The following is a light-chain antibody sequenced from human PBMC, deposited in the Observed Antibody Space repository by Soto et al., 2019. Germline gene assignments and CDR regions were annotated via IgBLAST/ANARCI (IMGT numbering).Light chain of an antibody. CDR3: XSYTXSSTPSHV. Sequence: QSVLTQPASASWSPGQSITISCTGTSSDVGGYNYVSWYQQHPGKAHKLMIYDVSNRPSGVSNRFSGSKSGNTASLTISGLQAEDEAXYYXXSYTXSSTPSHVFGTGTKATV. CDR1: SSDVGGYNY. J-gene: IGLJ1*01. V-gene: IGLV2-14*01. CDR2: DVS.